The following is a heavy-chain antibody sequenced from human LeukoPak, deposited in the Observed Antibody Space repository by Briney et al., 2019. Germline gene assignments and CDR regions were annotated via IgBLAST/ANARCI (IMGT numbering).Heavy chain of an antibody. J-gene: IGHJ4*02. CDR2: IYSGGST. D-gene: IGHD4-17*01. CDR3: VRGDYGDYTLFDY. CDR1: GFTFSSYS. Sequence: GGSLRLSCAAPGFTFSSYSMSWVCQAPGKGLEWVSVIYSGGSTYYADSVKGRFTISRDNSKNTLYLQMNSLRAEDTAVYYCVRGDYGDYTLFDYWGQGTLVTVSS. V-gene: IGHV3-53*01.